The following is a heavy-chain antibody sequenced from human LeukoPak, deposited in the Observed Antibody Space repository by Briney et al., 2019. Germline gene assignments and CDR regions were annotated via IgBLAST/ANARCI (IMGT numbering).Heavy chain of an antibody. J-gene: IGHJ4*02. Sequence: GGSLRLSCAASGFTFSSYGMHWVRQSPGKGLEWVAFIRSDGSNKYYADSVKGRFTISRDNSKNTLYLQMNSLRAEDTAVYYCARDRAVIEAAAAGVLANWGQGTLVTVSS. CDR1: GFTFSSYG. V-gene: IGHV3-30*02. CDR3: ARDRAVIEAAAAGVLAN. D-gene: IGHD6-13*01. CDR2: IRSDGSNK.